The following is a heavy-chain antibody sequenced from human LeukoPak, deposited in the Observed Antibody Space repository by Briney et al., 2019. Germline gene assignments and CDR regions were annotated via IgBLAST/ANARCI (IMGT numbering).Heavy chain of an antibody. V-gene: IGHV3-11*03. CDR3: ARSRGAGPGAYFDY. D-gene: IGHD6-19*01. J-gene: IGHJ4*02. Sequence: GGSLRLSCAASGFTFGDEYMRWIRQAPGKGLEWVSYISNSGSYTNYADSVKGRFTISRDNAKNSLYLQMNSLRAEDTAVYYCARSRGAGPGAYFDYWGQGTLITVSS. CDR1: GFTFGDEY. CDR2: ISNSGSYT.